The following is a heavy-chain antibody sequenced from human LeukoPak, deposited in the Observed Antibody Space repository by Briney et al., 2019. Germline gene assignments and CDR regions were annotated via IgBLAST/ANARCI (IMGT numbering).Heavy chain of an antibody. CDR2: VSPGGVSP. V-gene: IGHV3-20*04. J-gene: IGHJ4*02. CDR3: AKEQYCSSTSCYAFDY. CDR1: GLSFNKDV. Sequence: GGSLRLSCVVSGLSFNKDVMSWFRQAPGKGLEWVSSVSPGGVSPNHADSVKGRFTVSRDNAKNSLYLQMNSLRAEDTALYYCAKEQYCSSTSCYAFDYWGQGTLVTVSS. D-gene: IGHD2-2*01.